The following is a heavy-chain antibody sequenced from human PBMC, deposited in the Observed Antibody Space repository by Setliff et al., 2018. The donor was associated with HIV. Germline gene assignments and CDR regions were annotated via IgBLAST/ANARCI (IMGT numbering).Heavy chain of an antibody. J-gene: IGHJ4*02. D-gene: IGHD4-17*01. CDR1: GFTFNNYG. CDR2: ISYHERDT. V-gene: IGHV3-30*18. CDR3: AKPTTVVTSYYFDS. Sequence: SLRLSCGASGFTFNNYGMHWVRRAPGKGLEWVASISYHERDTFYADSVKGRFTISRDNSKNMLYLQMNSLTTEDTAVYYCAKPTTVVTSYYFDSWGRGTQVTVSS.